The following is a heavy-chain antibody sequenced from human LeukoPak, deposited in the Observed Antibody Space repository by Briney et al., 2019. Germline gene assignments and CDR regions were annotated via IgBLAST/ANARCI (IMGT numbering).Heavy chain of an antibody. J-gene: IGHJ4*02. CDR1: GGSISTYY. CDR3: ARGEKQQLAYYFDY. Sequence: SETLSLTCTVSGGSISTYYWSWIRQPPGKGLEWIGYIYYSGSTYYNPSLKSRVTISVDTSKNQFSLKLSSVTAADTAVYYCARGEKQQLAYYFDYWGQGTLVTVSS. CDR2: IYYSGST. V-gene: IGHV4-59*12. D-gene: IGHD6-13*01.